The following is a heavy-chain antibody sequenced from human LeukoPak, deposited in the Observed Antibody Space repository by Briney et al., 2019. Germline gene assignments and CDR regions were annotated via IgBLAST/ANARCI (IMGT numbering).Heavy chain of an antibody. V-gene: IGHV4-59*08. Sequence: SETQSLTCTVSGGSISSYYWSWIRQPPGKGLEWIGYIYYSGSTNYNPSLKSRVTISVDTSKNQFSLKLSSVTAADTAVYYCARLVRKWFDPWGQGTLVTVSS. CDR3: ARLVRKWFDP. CDR1: GGSISSYY. CDR2: IYYSGST. J-gene: IGHJ5*02.